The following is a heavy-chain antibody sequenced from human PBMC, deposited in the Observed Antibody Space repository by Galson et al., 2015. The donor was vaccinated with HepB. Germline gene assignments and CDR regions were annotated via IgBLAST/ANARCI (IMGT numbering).Heavy chain of an antibody. D-gene: IGHD6-19*01. J-gene: IGHJ3*02. Sequence: SVKVSCKASGYTFTSYAMHWVRQAPGQRLEWMGWINAGNGNTKYSQKFQGRVTITRDTSASTAYMELSSLRSEDTAVYYCARDRPGIAVARGFDIWGQGTMVTVSS. CDR2: INAGNGNT. V-gene: IGHV1-3*01. CDR3: ARDRPGIAVARGFDI. CDR1: GYTFTSYA.